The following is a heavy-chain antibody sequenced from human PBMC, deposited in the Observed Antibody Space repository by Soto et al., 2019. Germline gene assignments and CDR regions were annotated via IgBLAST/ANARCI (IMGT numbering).Heavy chain of an antibody. CDR3: ARVYPSMVRGVTFGKYYYYAMDV. J-gene: IGHJ6*02. V-gene: IGHV1-18*01. D-gene: IGHD3-10*01. CDR1: GYSFHTYA. Sequence: GASVKVSCKASGYSFHTYAISWVRQAPGQGLEWMGWISAYNGNSNSAQKFQGRVTMTTDTSTRTAYMELKSLRSDDTAMYYCARVYPSMVRGVTFGKYYYYAMDVWGQGTTVTVS. CDR2: ISAYNGNS.